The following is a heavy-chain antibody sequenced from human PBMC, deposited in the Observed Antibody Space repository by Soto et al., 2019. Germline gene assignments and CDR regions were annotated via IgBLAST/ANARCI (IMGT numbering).Heavy chain of an antibody. CDR3: ARDGRSYIAAQYYYYGMDV. Sequence: GGSLRLSCAASGFTFSSYWMHWVRQAPGKGLVWVSRINSDGSSTSYADSVKGRFTISRDNAKNTLYLQMNSLRAEDTAVYYCARDGRSYIAAQYYYYGMDVWGQGTTVTVSS. V-gene: IGHV3-74*01. CDR2: INSDGSST. CDR1: GFTFSSYW. D-gene: IGHD6-6*01. J-gene: IGHJ6*02.